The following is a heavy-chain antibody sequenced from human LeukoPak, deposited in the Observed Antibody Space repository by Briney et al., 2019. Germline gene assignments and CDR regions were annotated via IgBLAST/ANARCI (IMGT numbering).Heavy chain of an antibody. V-gene: IGHV5-51*01. Sequence: GESLMISCQGSGYTFNSRSIAWVRQMPGKGLEWMGIIYPDDSDTTYSPSFEGHVTISVDKSIATAYLHWGSLKASDTAVYYCARRGWEEFWWARDYFDYWGQGTLVTVAS. CDR2: IYPDDSDT. J-gene: IGHJ4*02. CDR3: ARRGWEEFWWARDYFDY. CDR1: GYTFNSRS. D-gene: IGHD2-21*01.